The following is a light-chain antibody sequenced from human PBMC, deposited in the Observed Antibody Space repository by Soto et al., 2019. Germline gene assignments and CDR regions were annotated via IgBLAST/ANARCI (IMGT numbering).Light chain of an antibody. V-gene: IGLV7-46*01. CDR1: TGAVTSGHY. J-gene: IGLJ1*01. Sequence: QTVVTQEPSLTVSPGGTVTLTCDSSTGAVTSGHYPYWLQQKPGQAPRTLIYDTSNKHSWTPARFSGFLLGGKAALTLSDAQPEDEADYYCLRAYGGGRPYVFGTGTKVTVL. CDR2: DTS. CDR3: LRAYGGGRPYV.